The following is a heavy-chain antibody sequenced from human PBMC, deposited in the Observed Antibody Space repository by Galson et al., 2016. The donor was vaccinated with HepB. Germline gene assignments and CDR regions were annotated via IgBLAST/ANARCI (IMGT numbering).Heavy chain of an antibody. Sequence: PALVKPTQTLTLTCTFSGFSLSTSGVGVGWIRQPPGKALEWLAVIYWDDDKRYSPSLKSRLTITKDTSKNQVVLTLTNMDPVDTATYYCAQRRITMLRGLPITRAEYFHYWGQGTLVTVSS. CDR3: AQRRITMLRGLPITRAEYFHY. J-gene: IGHJ1*01. CDR2: IYWDDDK. D-gene: IGHD3-10*01. V-gene: IGHV2-5*02. CDR1: GFSLSTSGVG.